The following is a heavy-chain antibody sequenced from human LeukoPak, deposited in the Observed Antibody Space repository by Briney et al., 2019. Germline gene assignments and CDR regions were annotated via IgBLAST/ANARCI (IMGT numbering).Heavy chain of an antibody. D-gene: IGHD6-13*01. Sequence: SCKASGYTFTSYAMHWVRQAPGKGLEYVSAISSNGGSTYYANSVKGRFTISRDNSKNTLYLQMGSLRAEDMAVYYCARSITSSSWLDYWGQGTLVTVSS. CDR1: GYTFTSYA. V-gene: IGHV3-64*01. J-gene: IGHJ4*02. CDR2: ISSNGGST. CDR3: ARSITSSSWLDY.